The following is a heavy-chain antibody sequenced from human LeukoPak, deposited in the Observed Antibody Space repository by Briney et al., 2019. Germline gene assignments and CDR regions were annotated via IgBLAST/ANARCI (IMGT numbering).Heavy chain of an antibody. D-gene: IGHD4-17*01. CDR3: ARPTVTTGLHY. CDR2: INPKSGGI. V-gene: IGHV1-2*02. J-gene: IGHJ4*02. CDR1: GYTFTGYY. Sequence: ASVKVSCKASGYTFTGYYIDWVRQAPGQGLEWMGWINPKSGGINHAQKFQGRVTMIRDTSIGTAYMELSRLRSDDTAVYYCARPTVTTGLHYWGQGTLVTVSS.